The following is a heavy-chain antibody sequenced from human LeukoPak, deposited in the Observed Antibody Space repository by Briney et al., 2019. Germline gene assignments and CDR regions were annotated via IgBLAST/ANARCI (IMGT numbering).Heavy chain of an antibody. Sequence: SETLSLTCTVSGGSISSYYWSWIRQPPRKGLEWIGYIYTSGSTNYNPSLKSRVTISVDTSKNQFSLKLSSVTAADTAVYYCARSSSSSQYYYYYYYMDVWGKGTTVTVSS. D-gene: IGHD6-6*01. J-gene: IGHJ6*03. V-gene: IGHV4-4*09. CDR1: GGSISSYY. CDR3: ARSSSSSQYYYYYYYMDV. CDR2: IYTSGST.